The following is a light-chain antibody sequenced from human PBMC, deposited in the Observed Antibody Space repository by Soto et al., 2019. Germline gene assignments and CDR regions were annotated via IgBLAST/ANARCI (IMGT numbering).Light chain of an antibody. CDR3: SSYAGSTTRDL. Sequence: QSVLTQPPSASGSPGQSVTISCTGANSDFGSYNFVSWYQQHPGKAPKLLIYEVTKRPSGVPDRFSGSKSGNTASLTVSGLQAEDEAVYYCSSYAGSTTRDLFGRGTKVTVL. CDR1: NSDFGSYNF. CDR2: EVT. J-gene: IGLJ1*01. V-gene: IGLV2-8*01.